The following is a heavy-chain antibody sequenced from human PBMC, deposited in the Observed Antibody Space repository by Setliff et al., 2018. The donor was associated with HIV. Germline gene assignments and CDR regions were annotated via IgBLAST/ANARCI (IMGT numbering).Heavy chain of an antibody. D-gene: IGHD5-12*01. J-gene: IGHJ4*02. Sequence: SETLSLTCTVSGGSINSTSYYWGWIRQPPGNGLEWIGSIYHTGSSYYNPSLNDRATISLDTSKNQFSLKLSSVTAADTAVYYCARMYSGYDWSPAGARTRYFDYWGQGTLVTVSS. CDR3: ARMYSGYDWSPAGARTRYFDY. CDR2: IYHTGSS. CDR1: GGSINSTSYY. V-gene: IGHV4-39*07.